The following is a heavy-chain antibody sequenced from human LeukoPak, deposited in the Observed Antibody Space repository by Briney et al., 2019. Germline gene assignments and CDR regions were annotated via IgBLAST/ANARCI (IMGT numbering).Heavy chain of an antibody. J-gene: IGHJ4*02. V-gene: IGHV3-74*01. CDR2: MNEYSTTI. CDR3: ARGGVNPVDH. CDR1: GFPFNSFW. D-gene: IGHD1-14*01. Sequence: GGSLTLSCAASGFPFNSFWVHWVRQAPGKGLVWVSDMNEYSTTIRYADSAKGRFTISRDNAKSILYLQMNNLRAEDTAMYFCARGGVNPVDHWGQGTLVTVSS.